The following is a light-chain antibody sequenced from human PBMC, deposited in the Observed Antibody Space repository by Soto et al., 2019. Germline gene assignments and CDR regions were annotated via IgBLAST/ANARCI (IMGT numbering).Light chain of an antibody. J-gene: IGKJ1*01. V-gene: IGKV3-20*01. CDR1: QSIRSNY. CDR2: GAS. Sequence: EIVLTQSPGTLSLSPGERATLSCRASQSIRSNYLAWYQQRPGQAPRLLIYGASSRATGIPDNFSGRGSGTDFTLTISRLEPEDFAVYYCQEYGGSSWTFGQGTKVEIK. CDR3: QEYGGSSWT.